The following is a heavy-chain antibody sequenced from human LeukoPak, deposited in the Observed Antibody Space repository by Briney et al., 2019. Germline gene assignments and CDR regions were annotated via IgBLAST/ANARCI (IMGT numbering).Heavy chain of an antibody. CDR2: IWYDGSNK. D-gene: IGHD2-2*01. Sequence: PGRSLRLSCAASGFTFSDSGMYWVRQSPGKGLEWVALIWYDGSNKYYADSVKGRFTISRDNSKNTLYLQMNSLRAEDTAVYYCARAPMPHAFDIWGQGTMVTVSS. CDR1: GFTFSDSG. CDR3: ARAPMPHAFDI. V-gene: IGHV3-33*01. J-gene: IGHJ3*02.